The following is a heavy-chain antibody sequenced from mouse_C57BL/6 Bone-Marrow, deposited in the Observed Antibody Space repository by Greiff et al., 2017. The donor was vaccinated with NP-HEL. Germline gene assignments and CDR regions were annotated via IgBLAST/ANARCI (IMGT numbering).Heavy chain of an antibody. D-gene: IGHD1-1*01. Sequence: EVKLMESGGGLVQPGGSLSLSCAASGFTFTDYYMSWVRQPPGKALEWLGFIRNKANGYTTEYSASVKGRFTISRDNSQSILYLQMNALRAEDSATYYCARSPPLYGSSYWFAYWGQGTLVTVSA. CDR1: GFTFTDYY. J-gene: IGHJ3*01. V-gene: IGHV7-3*01. CDR2: IRNKANGYTT. CDR3: ARSPPLYGSSYWFAY.